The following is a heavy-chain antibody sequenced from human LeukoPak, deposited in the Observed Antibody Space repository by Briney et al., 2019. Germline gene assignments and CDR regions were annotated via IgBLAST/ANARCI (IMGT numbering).Heavy chain of an antibody. D-gene: IGHD2-2*01. J-gene: IGHJ4*02. CDR1: GFTFSNSP. CDR2: ISYGGSDK. Sequence: GKSLRLSCAASGFTFSNSPMHWVRQAPGKGLERVAIISYGGSDKYYADSVKGRFIISRDNSKNTLFLQMNSLRVEDTAVYYCARDRSTGLDYWGQGTLVTVSS. V-gene: IGHV3-30*04. CDR3: ARDRSTGLDY.